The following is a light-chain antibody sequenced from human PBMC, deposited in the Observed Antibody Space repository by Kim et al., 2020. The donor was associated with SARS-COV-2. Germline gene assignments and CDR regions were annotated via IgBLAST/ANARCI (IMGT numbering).Light chain of an antibody. V-gene: IGKV3-20*01. CDR3: QQYGSAPLT. CDR1: QGVSSSN. J-gene: IGKJ4*01. CDR2: AAA. Sequence: PEQRATLSCRSSQGVSSSNLAWYQQKAGQAPRLLIYAAARRATDIPDRFSGSGSGTDFTLTISRLEPEDFALYYCQQYGSAPLTFGGGTKVDIK.